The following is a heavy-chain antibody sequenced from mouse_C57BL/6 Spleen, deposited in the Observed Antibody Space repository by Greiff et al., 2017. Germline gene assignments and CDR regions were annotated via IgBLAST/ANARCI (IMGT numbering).Heavy chain of an antibody. V-gene: IGHV3-6*01. CDR1: GYSITSGYY. CDR3: SSDREYSFDY. J-gene: IGHJ2*02. Sequence: EVQLQESGPGLVKPSQSLSLTCSVTGYSITSGYYWNWIRQVPGNKLEWMGYISYDGSNNYNPSLKNRISITRVTSKNPFFLQLTSVTTEDTATYFCSSDREYSFDYWCQGTSLTVSS. CDR2: ISYDGSN.